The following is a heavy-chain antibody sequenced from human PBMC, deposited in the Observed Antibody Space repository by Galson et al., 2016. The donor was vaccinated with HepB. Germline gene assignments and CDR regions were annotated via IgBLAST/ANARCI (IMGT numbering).Heavy chain of an antibody. D-gene: IGHD3-10*01. J-gene: IGHJ4*01. V-gene: IGHV1-18*01. CDR2: ISAYNGTT. CDR1: GYTFSYYI. Sequence: SVKVSCKASGYTFSYYIIGWVRQAPGQGLEWMGWISAYNGTTHYAPKFQGRVTMTTDTSTSTAYMELRSLRSDDTAVYYCARGPGTDYYGSGTYSTFDSWGLGTVVSVSS. CDR3: ARGPGTDYYGSGTYSTFDS.